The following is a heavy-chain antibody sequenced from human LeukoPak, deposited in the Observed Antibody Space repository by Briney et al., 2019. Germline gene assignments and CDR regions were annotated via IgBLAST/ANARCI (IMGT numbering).Heavy chain of an antibody. D-gene: IGHD6-13*01. CDR3: ARDTGYSSSWYYYYYYMDV. CDR2: IKSKTDGGTT. J-gene: IGHJ6*03. V-gene: IGHV3-15*01. Sequence: GGSLRLSCAASGFTFSNAWMSWVRQAPGKGLEWVGRIKSKTDGGTTDYAAPVKGRFTISRDDSKNTLYLQMNSLKTEDTGVYYCARDTGYSSSWYYYYYYMDVWGKGTTVTISS. CDR1: GFTFSNAW.